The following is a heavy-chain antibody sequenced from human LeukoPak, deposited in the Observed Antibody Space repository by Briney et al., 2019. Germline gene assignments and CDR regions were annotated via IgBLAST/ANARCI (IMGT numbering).Heavy chain of an antibody. Sequence: PGGSLRLSCAASGFTVSSNYMSWVRQAPGKGLEWVSVIYSGGSTYYADSVKGRFTISRDNSKNTLYLQMNSLRAEDTAVYYCATDGAVVPAASFDYWGQGTLVTVSS. J-gene: IGHJ4*02. CDR1: GFTVSSNY. CDR3: ATDGAVVPAASFDY. CDR2: IYSGGST. D-gene: IGHD2-2*01. V-gene: IGHV3-53*01.